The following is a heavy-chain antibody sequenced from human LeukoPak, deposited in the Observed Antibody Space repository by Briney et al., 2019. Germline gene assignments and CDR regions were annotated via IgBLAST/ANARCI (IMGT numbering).Heavy chain of an antibody. CDR3: ARLTIYNYVYYMDV. V-gene: IGHV3-7*01. CDR1: GFIFSSHW. CDR2: INQDGSDK. D-gene: IGHD5-18*01. Sequence: PGGSLRLSCEASGFIFSSHWMSWVRQAPGKGLEWVANINQDGSDKYYADSVKGRFTISRDYAKNSVYLQMNSLRAEDTAVYHCARLTIYNYVYYMDVWGRGTTVTVSS. J-gene: IGHJ6*03.